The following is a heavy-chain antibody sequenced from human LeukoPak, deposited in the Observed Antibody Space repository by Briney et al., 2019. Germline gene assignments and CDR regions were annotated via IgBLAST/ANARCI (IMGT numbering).Heavy chain of an antibody. CDR1: GSSFTSYW. V-gene: IGHV5-51*01. J-gene: IGHJ3*02. Sequence: GASLQISCKCSGSSFTSYWIGWVRPLPGKGLEWMGIIYPGGSDTRYSPSFQGQVTISADKSINTAYLQWSSLKASDTAMYYCARHGLPFDIWGQGTMVTVSS. CDR3: ARHGLPFDI. CDR2: IYPGGSDT.